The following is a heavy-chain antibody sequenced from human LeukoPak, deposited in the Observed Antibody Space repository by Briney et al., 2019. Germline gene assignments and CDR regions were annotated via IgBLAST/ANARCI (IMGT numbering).Heavy chain of an antibody. J-gene: IGHJ4*02. CDR1: GDSISLSFYY. D-gene: IGHD3-22*01. CDR2: VYYSGTT. V-gene: IGHV4-39*01. Sequence: SETLSLTCSVSGDSISLSFYYWGWIRQPPGKALEWIGSVYYSGTTSYNPSLKSRVTISVDTSKNQFSLKLSSVTAADTAVYYCARHPLSRYDSSGYYYDYWGQGTLVTVSS. CDR3: ARHPLSRYDSSGYYYDY.